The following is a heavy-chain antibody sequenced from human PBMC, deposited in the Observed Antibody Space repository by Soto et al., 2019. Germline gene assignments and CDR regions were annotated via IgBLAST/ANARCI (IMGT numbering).Heavy chain of an antibody. J-gene: IGHJ4*02. CDR3: ARGPPAAVGLYDSSGLDPAAFDY. Sequence: ASVKVSCKASGYTFTSYGISWVRQAPGQGLEWMGWISAYNGNTNYAQKLQGRVTMTTDTSTSTAYMELRSLRFDDTAVYYCARGPPAAVGLYDSSGLDPAAFDYWGQGTLVTVSS. CDR1: GYTFTSYG. V-gene: IGHV1-18*01. D-gene: IGHD3-22*01. CDR2: ISAYNGNT.